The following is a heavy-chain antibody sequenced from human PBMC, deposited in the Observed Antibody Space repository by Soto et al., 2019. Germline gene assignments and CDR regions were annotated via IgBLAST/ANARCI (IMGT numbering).Heavy chain of an antibody. CDR2: INPSGGST. D-gene: IGHD3-22*01. V-gene: IGHV1-46*01. CDR3: ARDDSSGYYYY. J-gene: IGHJ4*02. Sequence: ASVKVSCKASGYTFTSYYLHWVRQAPGQGLEWMGIINPSGGSTSYAQKFQGRVTMTRDTSTSTVYMELSSLRSEDTAVYCCARDDSSGYYYYWGQGTLVTVSS. CDR1: GYTFTSYY.